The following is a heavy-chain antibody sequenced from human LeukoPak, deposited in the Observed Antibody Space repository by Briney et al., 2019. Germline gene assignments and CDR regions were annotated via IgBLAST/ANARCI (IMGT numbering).Heavy chain of an antibody. V-gene: IGHV3-7*01. CDR2: IKQDGSEK. CDR1: GFTFSSYW. CDR3: AKDVYGDYPNDAFDI. Sequence: PGGSLRLSCAASGFTFSSYWMSWVRQAPGKGLEWVANIKQDGSEKYYVDSVKGRFTISRDNAKNSLYLQMNSLRAEDTAVYYCAKDVYGDYPNDAFDIWGQGTMVTVSS. J-gene: IGHJ3*02. D-gene: IGHD4-17*01.